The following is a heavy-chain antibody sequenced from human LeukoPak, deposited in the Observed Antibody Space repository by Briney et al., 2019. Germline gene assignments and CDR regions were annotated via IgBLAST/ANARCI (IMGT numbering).Heavy chain of an antibody. V-gene: IGHV3-23*01. J-gene: IGHJ4*02. D-gene: IGHD3-22*01. CDR2: ISGSGDNT. CDR3: AKGSYYDSSGSFYFDY. CDR1: GFTFSSYA. Sequence: GGSLRLSCAASGFTFSSYAMSWVRQAPGKGLKWVSGISGSGDNTYYADSVKGRFTISRDNSKNTLYVQVNSLGTEDTAAYYCAKGSYYDSSGSFYFDYWGQGTLVTVSS.